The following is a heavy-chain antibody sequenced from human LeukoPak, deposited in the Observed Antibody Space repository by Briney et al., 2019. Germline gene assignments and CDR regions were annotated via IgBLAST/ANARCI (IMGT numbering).Heavy chain of an antibody. V-gene: IGHV3-23*01. D-gene: IGHD5-24*01. CDR3: ARDSLQREGYPFDS. CDR2: ISGSGGST. J-gene: IGHJ4*02. Sequence: GGSLRLSCAASGFTFSSYAMSWVRQAPGKGLEWVSAISGSGGSTYYADSVKGRFTISRDNSKNTLYLQMNSLRAEDTAMYYCARDSLQREGYPFDSWGQGTLVTVSS. CDR1: GFTFSSYA.